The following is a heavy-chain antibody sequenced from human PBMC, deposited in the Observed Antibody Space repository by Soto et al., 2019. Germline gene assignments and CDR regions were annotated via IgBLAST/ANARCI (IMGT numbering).Heavy chain of an antibody. D-gene: IGHD3-10*01. J-gene: IGHJ4*02. CDR3: AKDDDNGSGSYYYY. CDR2: ISGSGGST. CDR1: GFTFSSYA. Sequence: GGSLRLSFAASGFTFSSYAMSWVRQAPGKGLEWVSAISGSGGSTYYADSVKGRFTISRDNSKNTLYLQMNSLRAEDTAVYYCAKDDDNGSGSYYYYWGQGTLVTVSS. V-gene: IGHV3-23*01.